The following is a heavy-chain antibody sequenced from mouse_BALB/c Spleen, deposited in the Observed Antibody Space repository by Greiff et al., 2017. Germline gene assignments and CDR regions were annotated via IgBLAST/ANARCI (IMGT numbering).Heavy chain of an antibody. V-gene: IGHV1-5*01. CDR3: TRSYYSYFDY. D-gene: IGHD2-12*01. J-gene: IGHJ2*01. Sequence: VQLQQSGTVLARPGASVKMSCKASGYTFTSYWMHWVKQRPGQGLEWIGAIYPRNSDTSYNQKFKGTAKLTAVTSTSTAYMELSSLTNEDSAVYYCTRSYYSYFDYWGQGTTLTVSS. CDR2: IYPRNSDT. CDR1: GYTFTSYW.